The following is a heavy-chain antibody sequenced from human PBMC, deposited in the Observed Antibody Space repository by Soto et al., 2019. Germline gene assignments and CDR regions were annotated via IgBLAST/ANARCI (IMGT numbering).Heavy chain of an antibody. CDR1: GFTFSSYG. CDR3: ARDYCSSTSCYALYGMDV. D-gene: IGHD2-2*01. CDR2: IWYDGSNK. V-gene: IGHV3-33*01. J-gene: IGHJ6*02. Sequence: QVQLVESGGGVVQPGRSLRLSCAASGFTFSSYGMHWVRQAPGKGLEWVAAIWYDGSNKYYADSVKGRFTISRDNSKNTLYLQMNSLRAEDTAVYYCARDYCSSTSCYALYGMDVWGQGTTVTVSS.